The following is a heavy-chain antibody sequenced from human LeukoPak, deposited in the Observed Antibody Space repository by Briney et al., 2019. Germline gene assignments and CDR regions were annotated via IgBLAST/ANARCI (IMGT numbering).Heavy chain of an antibody. CDR3: ARDITDWNYLQDYYYYYMDV. V-gene: IGHV1-18*01. CDR2: ICAYNGNT. D-gene: IGHD1-7*01. CDR1: GYTFTSYG. J-gene: IGHJ6*03. Sequence: ASVKVSCNASGYTFTSYGISWVRQAPGQGLEWMGWICAYNGNTNYAQKLQGRVTMTTDTSTSTAYMELRSLRSDDTAVYYCARDITDWNYLQDYYYYYMDVWGKGTTVTVSS.